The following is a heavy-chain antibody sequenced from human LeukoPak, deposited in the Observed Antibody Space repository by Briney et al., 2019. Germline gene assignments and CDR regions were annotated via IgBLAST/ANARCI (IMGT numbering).Heavy chain of an antibody. J-gene: IGHJ1*01. CDR2: ISYDGSNK. CDR3: AMLRFLEWLLFPEYFQH. Sequence: GRSLRLSCAASGFTFSSYGMHWVRQAPGKGLEWVAVISYDGSNKYYADSVKGRFTISRDNSKNTLYLQMNSLRAEDTAVYYCAMLRFLEWLLFPEYFQHWGQGTLVTVSS. D-gene: IGHD3-3*01. V-gene: IGHV3-30*03. CDR1: GFTFSSYG.